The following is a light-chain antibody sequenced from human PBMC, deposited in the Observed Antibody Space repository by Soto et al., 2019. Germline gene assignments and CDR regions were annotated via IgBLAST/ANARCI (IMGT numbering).Light chain of an antibody. CDR3: QHYQSGHPIT. CDR1: QSVSSSY. V-gene: IGKV3-20*01. J-gene: IGKJ5*01. Sequence: EIVLTQSPGTLSLSPGERATLSCRARQSVSSSYLAWYQQKPGQSPRLVIYDASSRATGIPDRFSGSGSGTDFTLTISRLEPEDFALYYCQHYQSGHPITFGQGTRLEIK. CDR2: DAS.